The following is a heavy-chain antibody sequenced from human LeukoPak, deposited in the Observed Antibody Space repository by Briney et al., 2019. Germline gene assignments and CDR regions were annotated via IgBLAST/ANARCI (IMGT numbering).Heavy chain of an antibody. V-gene: IGHV1-3*01. Sequence: ASVKVSCKASGYIFTRYAMHWVRQAPGQRLEWMGWIDAGNGNTKYSQKFQDRVIITRDTSASTVYMELSSLSSEDTAVYFCARMGKHIVVVFRDYGMDVWGNGTTVTVSS. J-gene: IGHJ6*04. D-gene: IGHD2-21*01. CDR1: GYIFTRYA. CDR2: IDAGNGNT. CDR3: ARMGKHIVVVFRDYGMDV.